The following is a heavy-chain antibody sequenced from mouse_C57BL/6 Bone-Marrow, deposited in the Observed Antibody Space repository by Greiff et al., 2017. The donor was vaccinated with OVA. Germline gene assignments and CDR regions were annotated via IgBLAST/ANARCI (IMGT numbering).Heavy chain of an antibody. Sequence: VKLMESGAELARPGASVKLSCKASGYTFTSYGISWVKQRTGQGLEWIGEIYPRSGNTYYNEKFKGKATLTADKSSSTAYMELRSLTSEDSAVYFCARYGNLRQRAYWGQGTLVTVSA. CDR2: IYPRSGNT. V-gene: IGHV1-81*01. CDR1: GYTFTSYG. CDR3: ARYGNLRQRAY. J-gene: IGHJ3*01. D-gene: IGHD2-1*01.